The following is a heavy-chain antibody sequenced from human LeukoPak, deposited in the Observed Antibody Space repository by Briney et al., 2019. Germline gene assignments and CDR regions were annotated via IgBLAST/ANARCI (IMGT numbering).Heavy chain of an antibody. J-gene: IGHJ6*04. CDR1: GGSISSGGYS. Sequence: PSQTLSLTCAVSGGSISSGGYSWSWIRQPPGKGLEWIGYIYHSGSTYYNPSLKSRVTISVDRSKNQFSLKLSSVTAADTAVYYCARAPSGSITMARGVPRGMDVWGKGTTVTVSS. CDR2: IYHSGST. CDR3: ARAPSGSITMARGVPRGMDV. V-gene: IGHV4-30-2*01. D-gene: IGHD3-10*01.